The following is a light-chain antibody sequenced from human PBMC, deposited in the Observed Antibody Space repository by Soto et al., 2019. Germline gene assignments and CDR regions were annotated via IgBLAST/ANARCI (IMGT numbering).Light chain of an antibody. V-gene: IGKV3-20*01. Sequence: EIVLTQSRGALALSPGGKCSRSCRASPSVSSSYLAWYQQKPGQAPRLLIYGASSRATGIPDRFSGSGSGTDFTLTISRLEPEDFAVSYCQQYGSWTFGQGTKVDI. CDR1: PSVSSSY. CDR3: QQYGSWT. J-gene: IGKJ1*01. CDR2: GAS.